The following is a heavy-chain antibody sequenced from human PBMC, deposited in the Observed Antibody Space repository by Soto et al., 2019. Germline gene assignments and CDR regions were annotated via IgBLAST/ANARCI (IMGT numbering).Heavy chain of an antibody. CDR3: ARGGDTMIVVPAFDI. D-gene: IGHD3-22*01. CDR1: GGSISSGDYY. Sequence: QVQLQESGPGLVKPSQTLSLTCTVSGGSISSGDYYWSWIRQPPGKGLEWIGYIYYSGSTYYNPSLERRVTISVDTSKTQCSLTLSSVTAADTAVYYCARGGDTMIVVPAFDIWGQGTMVTVSS. CDR2: IYYSGST. J-gene: IGHJ3*02. V-gene: IGHV4-30-4*01.